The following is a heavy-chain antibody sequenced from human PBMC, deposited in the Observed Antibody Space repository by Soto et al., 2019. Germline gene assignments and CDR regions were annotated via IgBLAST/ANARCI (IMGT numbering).Heavy chain of an antibody. CDR3: ARSPGYSSGWATDY. Sequence: TLSLTCTVSGGSTSSGTYYWSWIRQHPGKGLEWIGYIYYSGGTYQNPSLKSRVTISLDTSKNQFSLKLSSVTAADTAVYYCARSPGYSSGWATDYWGQGTLVTVSS. D-gene: IGHD6-19*01. J-gene: IGHJ4*02. V-gene: IGHV4-31*03. CDR2: IYYSGGT. CDR1: GGSTSSGTYY.